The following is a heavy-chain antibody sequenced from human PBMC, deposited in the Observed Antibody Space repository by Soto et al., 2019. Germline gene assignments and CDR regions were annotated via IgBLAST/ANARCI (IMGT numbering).Heavy chain of an antibody. CDR3: ARVHCSGNCFLMRMDEAFDI. J-gene: IGHJ3*02. D-gene: IGHD2-15*01. CDR2: ISGAHGYT. V-gene: IGHV1-18*04. CDR1: GYSFTNYG. Sequence: ASVKVSCKASGYSFTNYGISWLRQAPGQRPEWMGWISGAHGYTKNAQEFQGRVTMTTDTSTNKVNMELRSLRSDDTAIYYCARVHCSGNCFLMRMDEAFDIWGQGTMVTVSS.